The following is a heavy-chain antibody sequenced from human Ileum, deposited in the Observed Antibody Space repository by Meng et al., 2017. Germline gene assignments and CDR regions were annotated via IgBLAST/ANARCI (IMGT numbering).Heavy chain of an antibody. D-gene: IGHD5-18*01. CDR3: AREFYVDTAMVIDS. CDR1: TGSLTNVNNY. J-gene: IGHJ4*02. CDR2: IYYDGSS. V-gene: IGHV4-30-4*01. Sequence: QLRLQESVPGLVKPSETLPLTCSVSTGSLTNVNNYWNWIRQAPGQALEHIGYIYYDGSSYATPYLKSRVTMSIDTSTNQFSLRLDSVTAADTAVYYCAREFYVDTAMVIDSWGPGALVTVSS.